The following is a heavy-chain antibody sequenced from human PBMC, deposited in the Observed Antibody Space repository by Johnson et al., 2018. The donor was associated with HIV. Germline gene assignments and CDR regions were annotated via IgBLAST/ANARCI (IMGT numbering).Heavy chain of an antibody. J-gene: IGHJ3*01. CDR2: INRNGGST. Sequence: VQLVESGGGVVRPGGSLRLSCAASGFTFDDYGMSWVRQAPGKGLEWVSGINRNGGSTSSADSVKGRFTISRDNSKNTLYLQMNSLRAEDTAVYYCAKDRSMDDAFDVWGQGTMVTVSS. CDR3: AKDRSMDDAFDV. D-gene: IGHD1-26*01. V-gene: IGHV3-20*04. CDR1: GFTFDDYG.